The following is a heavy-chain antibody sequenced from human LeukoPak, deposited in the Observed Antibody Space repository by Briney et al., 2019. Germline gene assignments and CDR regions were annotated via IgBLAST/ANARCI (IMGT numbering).Heavy chain of an antibody. V-gene: IGHV5-51*01. CDR3: ARPMYYYDSSGYYFDAFDI. CDR2: IYPGDSDT. Sequence: GESLKISCKGSGYSFTSYWIGWVRQVPGKGLEWMGIIYPGDSDTRYSPSFQGQVTISADKSISTAYLQWSSLKASDTAMYYCARPMYYYDSSGYYFDAFDIWGQGTMVTVSS. D-gene: IGHD3-22*01. CDR1: GYSFTSYW. J-gene: IGHJ3*02.